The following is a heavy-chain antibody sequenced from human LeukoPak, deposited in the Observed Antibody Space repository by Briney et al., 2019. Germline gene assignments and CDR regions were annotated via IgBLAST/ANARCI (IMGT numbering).Heavy chain of an antibody. J-gene: IGHJ4*02. CDR1: GGSFSGYY. CDR2: INHSGST. CDR3: ARSPRLGRYGYGPWELPVSYFDY. D-gene: IGHD1-26*01. Sequence: SETLSLTCAVYGGSFSGYYWSWIRQPPGKGLEWIGEINHSGSTNYNPSLKSRVTISVDTSKNQFSLKLSSVTAAETAVYYCARSPRLGRYGYGPWELPVSYFDYWGQGTLVTVSS. V-gene: IGHV4-34*01.